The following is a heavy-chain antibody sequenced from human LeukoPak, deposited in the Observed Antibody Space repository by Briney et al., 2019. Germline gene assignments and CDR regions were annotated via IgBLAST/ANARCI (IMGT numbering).Heavy chain of an antibody. CDR2: IRSKAYGGTT. CDR1: GFTFGDYA. D-gene: IGHD3-22*01. Sequence: KSGGSLRLSCTASGFTFGDYAMSWFRQAPGKGLEWVGFIRSKAYGGTTEYAASVKGRFTISRDDSKSIAYLQMNSLKTEDTAVYYCTRDLEAITMIVAARDIWGQGTMVTVSS. J-gene: IGHJ3*02. V-gene: IGHV3-49*05. CDR3: TRDLEAITMIVAARDI.